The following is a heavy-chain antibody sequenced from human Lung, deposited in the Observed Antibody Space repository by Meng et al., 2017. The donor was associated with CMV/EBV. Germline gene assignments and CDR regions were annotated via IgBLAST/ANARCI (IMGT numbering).Heavy chain of an antibody. CDR1: GYTFTSYY. CDR2: INPSGGST. CDR3: ARDFIPVFGVAPTYYYYGMDV. Sequence: ASVKVSCKASGYTFTSYYMHWVRQAPRQGLEWMGIINPSGGSTSYAQKFQGRVTMTRDTSTSTVYMELSSLRSEDTAVYYCARDFIPVFGVAPTYYYYGMDVWGQETTVXVSS. J-gene: IGHJ6*02. V-gene: IGHV1-46*01. D-gene: IGHD3-3*01.